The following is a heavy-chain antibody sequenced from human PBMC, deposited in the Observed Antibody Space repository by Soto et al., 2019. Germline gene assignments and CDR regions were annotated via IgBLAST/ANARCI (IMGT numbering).Heavy chain of an antibody. Sequence: GSLRRSCAASGFTLSSNGMHWVRQAPGKGLEWVAFIWYDGSDKYYADSVKGRFTISRDNSKNTLYLQMNSLRAEDTAVYYCARDRYPNYPPDAFDIWGQGTLVTVSS. CDR2: IWYDGSDK. J-gene: IGHJ3*02. V-gene: IGHV3-33*01. CDR1: GFTLSSNG. D-gene: IGHD4-4*01. CDR3: ARDRYPNYPPDAFDI.